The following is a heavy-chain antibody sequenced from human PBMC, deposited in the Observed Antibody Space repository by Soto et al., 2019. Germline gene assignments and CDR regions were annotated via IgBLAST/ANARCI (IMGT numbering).Heavy chain of an antibody. D-gene: IGHD4-17*01. J-gene: IGHJ5*02. CDR3: ASPSTVTTKGGFDP. CDR2: NIPIFGTA. CDR1: GGTFSSYA. Sequence: QVQLVQSGAEVKRPGSSVKVSCKASGGTFSSYAISWVRQAPGQGLEWMGVNIPIFGTANYAQKFQDRVTVTADESTSTFYMELRSLRSDDTAVYYCASPSTVTTKGGFDPWGQGTLVTVSS. V-gene: IGHV1-69*01.